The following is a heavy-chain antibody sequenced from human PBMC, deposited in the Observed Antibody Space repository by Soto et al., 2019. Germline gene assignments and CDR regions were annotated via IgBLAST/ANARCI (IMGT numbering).Heavy chain of an antibody. D-gene: IGHD1-26*01. V-gene: IGHV1-69*13. CDR1: GDTFSSYA. J-gene: IGHJ5*02. CDR3: ARTVGATRGRNWFDP. Sequence: SVKVSCKASGDTFSSYAISWVRQAPGQGLEWMGGIIPIFGTANYAQKFQGRVTITADESTSTAYMELSSLRSEDTAVYYCARTVGATRGRNWFDPWGQGTLVPVSA. CDR2: IIPIFGTA.